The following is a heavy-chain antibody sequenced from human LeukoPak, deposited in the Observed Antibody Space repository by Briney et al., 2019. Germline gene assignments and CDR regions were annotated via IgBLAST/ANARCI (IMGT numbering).Heavy chain of an antibody. CDR3: ARWNYFDNSGYYSDWYFDL. J-gene: IGHJ2*01. CDR2: IHYTGST. CDR1: GGSISSYY. D-gene: IGHD3-22*01. V-gene: IGHV4-59*08. Sequence: SETLSLTCSVSGGSISSYYWSWIRQPTGKGLEWIGYIHYTGSTNYNPSLKSRVTMSLDTSKNQFSMELMSVTAADTAVYYCARWNYFDNSGYYSDWYFDLWGRGTLVTVSS.